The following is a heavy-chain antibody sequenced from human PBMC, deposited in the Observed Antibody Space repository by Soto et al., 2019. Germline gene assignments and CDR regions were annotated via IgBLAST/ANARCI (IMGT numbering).Heavy chain of an antibody. D-gene: IGHD6-6*01. CDR2: INHSGST. CDR1: GGSFSGYY. Sequence: PSETLSLTCGVYGGSFSGYYWSWIRQPPGKGLEWIGEINHSGSTNYNPSLKSRVTISVDTSKNQFSLKLSSVTAADTAVYYCARGGSSFRLFWFDPWGQGTLVTVSS. CDR3: ARGGSSFRLFWFDP. J-gene: IGHJ5*02. V-gene: IGHV4-34*01.